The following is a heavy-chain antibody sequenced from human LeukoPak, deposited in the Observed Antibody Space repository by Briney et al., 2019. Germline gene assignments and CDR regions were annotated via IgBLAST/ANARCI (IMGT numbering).Heavy chain of an antibody. J-gene: IGHJ4*02. CDR1: GFTFSSYA. V-gene: IGHV3-23*01. D-gene: IGHD5-12*01. CDR2: ISGSGGST. Sequence: QPGGSLRLSCAASGFTFSSYAMSWVRQAPGKGLEWVSAISGSGGSTYYADSVKGRFTISRDNSKNTLYLQMNSLRAEDTAVYYCANEGPQGDIVATIGVGYFDYWGQGTLVTVSS. CDR3: ANEGPQGDIVATIGVGYFDY.